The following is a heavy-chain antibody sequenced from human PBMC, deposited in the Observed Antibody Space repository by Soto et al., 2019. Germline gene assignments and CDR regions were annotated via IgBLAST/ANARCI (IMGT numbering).Heavy chain of an antibody. Sequence: PSETLSLTSIFSGGSISGYFWNWIRQSPGSGLEWLGYISSSGSTNYNPSLKTRVTIAVDTSKSQFSLKLSSVTAADTAVYYWVRESFGDANWFDPWGQGTLVTV. CDR3: VRESFGDANWFDP. D-gene: IGHD3-16*01. CDR2: ISSSGST. CDR1: GGSISGYF. V-gene: IGHV4-59*01. J-gene: IGHJ5*02.